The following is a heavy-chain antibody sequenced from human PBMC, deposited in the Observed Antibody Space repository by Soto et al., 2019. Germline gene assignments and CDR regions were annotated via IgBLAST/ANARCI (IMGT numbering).Heavy chain of an antibody. CDR3: ARGSWDDVTGHYYMDV. CDR2: TYYRSKWYI. J-gene: IGHJ6*03. D-gene: IGHD1-1*01. V-gene: IGHV6-1*01. CDR1: GDSVSSNSGG. Sequence: SQILSLACDISGDSVSSNSGGWNWIRQTPSRGLEWLGRTYYRSKWYINYAVSVKSRITVNPDTSKNQFSLQLNSVTPEDTAVYYCARGSWDDVTGHYYMDVWGKGTTVTVSS.